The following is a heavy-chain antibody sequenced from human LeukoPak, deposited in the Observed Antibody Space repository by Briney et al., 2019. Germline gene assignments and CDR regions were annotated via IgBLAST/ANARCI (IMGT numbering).Heavy chain of an antibody. V-gene: IGHV4-34*01. Sequence: SETLSLTCAVYGGSFSGYYWSWIRQPAGKGLEWIGEINHSGSTNYNPSLKSRVTISVDTSKNQFSLKLSSVTAADTAVYYCARLDSSGYYYLDYWGQGTLVTVSS. D-gene: IGHD3-22*01. CDR2: INHSGST. CDR3: ARLDSSGYYYLDY. J-gene: IGHJ4*02. CDR1: GGSFSGYY.